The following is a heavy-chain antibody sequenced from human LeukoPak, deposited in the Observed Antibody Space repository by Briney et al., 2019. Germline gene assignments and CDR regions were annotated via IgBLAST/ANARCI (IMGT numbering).Heavy chain of an antibody. V-gene: IGHV3-30*02. CDR3: ARVVRYDNSGQNAFDI. CDR1: GFTFSGYG. J-gene: IGHJ3*02. CDR2: IRYDGINK. D-gene: IGHD3-22*01. Sequence: GGSLRLSCAASGFTFSGYGVHRVRQPPGKGLEWVAFIRYDGINKYYADSVKGRFTISRDNSKNTLYLQMNSLRAEDTAVYYCARVVRYDNSGQNAFDIWGQGTMVTVSS.